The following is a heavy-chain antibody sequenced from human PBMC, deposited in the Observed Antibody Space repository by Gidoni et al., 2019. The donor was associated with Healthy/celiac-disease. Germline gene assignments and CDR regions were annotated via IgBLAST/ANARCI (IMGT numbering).Heavy chain of an antibody. CDR2: VRSKANSYAT. V-gene: IGHV3-73*02. Sequence: EVQLVESGGGLVQPVGSLNLSCAASGFTFSGSAMHWVRQASGKGLEGVGRVRSKANSYATAYAASVKGRFTISRDDSKNTAYLQMNSLKTEDTAVYYCTSRISYAFDIWGQGTMVTVSS. CDR1: GFTFSGSA. D-gene: IGHD3-10*01. CDR3: TSRISYAFDI. J-gene: IGHJ3*02.